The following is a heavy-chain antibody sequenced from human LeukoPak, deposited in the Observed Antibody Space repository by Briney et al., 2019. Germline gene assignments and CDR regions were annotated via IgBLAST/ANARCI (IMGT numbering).Heavy chain of an antibody. CDR3: VRDGANWEEPNDAFDT. Sequence: PSETLSLTCAVSGASITSCYWSWVRQSAGKGLEWIGRLYTTGTTTYNPSLKSRVTMSGDSSKNQLSLTLTSVTAADTAVYYCVRDGANWEEPNDAFDTWGQGTLVTVSS. J-gene: IGHJ3*02. CDR1: GASITSCY. V-gene: IGHV4-4*07. D-gene: IGHD1-26*01. CDR2: LYTTGTT.